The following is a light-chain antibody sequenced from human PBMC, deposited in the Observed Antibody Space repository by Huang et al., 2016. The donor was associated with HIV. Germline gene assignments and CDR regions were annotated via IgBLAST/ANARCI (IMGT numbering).Light chain of an antibody. CDR2: AAS. Sequence: DIQMTQSPPSLSASVGDSVTIACRASQNVNTYLNWYQQKPGQAPRLLIFAASRLRSGVPSRFSGGGSGTEFTLTISSLQLEDFATYYCQQRFSTTITFGQGTRLDIK. CDR1: QNVNTY. J-gene: IGKJ5*01. V-gene: IGKV1-39*01. CDR3: QQRFSTTIT.